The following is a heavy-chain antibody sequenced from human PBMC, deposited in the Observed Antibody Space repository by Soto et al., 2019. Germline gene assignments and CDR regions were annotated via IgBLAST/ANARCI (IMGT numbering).Heavy chain of an antibody. V-gene: IGHV1-18*01. J-gene: IGHJ5*01. CDR3: ARDGGQIVVDS. CDR1: GYTFSTDG. Sequence: QVQLVQSGAEVKKPGASVKVSCKASGYTFSTDGISWLRQAPGQGLEWMGWISGYNGNTKYAQNFQGRVTMTTDTSTRTAYMEVRSLTSDDAAVYYCARDGGQIVVDSWGQGTLVTVSS. CDR2: ISGYNGNT. D-gene: IGHD3-16*01.